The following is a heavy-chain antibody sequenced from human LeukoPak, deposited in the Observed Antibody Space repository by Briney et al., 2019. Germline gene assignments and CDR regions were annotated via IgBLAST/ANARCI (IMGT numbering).Heavy chain of an antibody. CDR1: GFTFSSYS. V-gene: IGHV3-21*01. CDR2: ISSSSSYI. D-gene: IGHD5-12*01. CDR3: AREVIVAHDPADY. Sequence: GGSLRLACAASGFTFSSYSMNWVRQAPGKGLEGVSSISSSSSYIYYADSVKGRFTISRDNAKNSLYLQMNSLRAEDTAVYYCAREVIVAHDPADYWRQGTLVTVSS. J-gene: IGHJ4*02.